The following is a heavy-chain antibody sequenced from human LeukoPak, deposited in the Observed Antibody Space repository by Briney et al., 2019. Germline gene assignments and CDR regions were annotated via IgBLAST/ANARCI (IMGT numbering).Heavy chain of an antibody. CDR3: AKDPRRLVITYYFDY. CDR2: IWYDGSNK. D-gene: IGHD3-9*01. CDR1: GFTFSSYG. J-gene: IGHJ4*02. Sequence: QPGGSLRLSCAASGFTFSSYGMHWVRQAPGKGLEWVAVIWYDGSNKYYADSVKGRFTISRDNSKNTLYLQMNSLRAEDTAVYYCAKDPRRLVITYYFDYWGQGTLVTVSS. V-gene: IGHV3-33*06.